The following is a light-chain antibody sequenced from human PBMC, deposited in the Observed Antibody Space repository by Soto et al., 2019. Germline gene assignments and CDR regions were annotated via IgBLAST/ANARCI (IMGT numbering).Light chain of an antibody. CDR1: SGHSSYA. J-gene: IGLJ2*01. CDR2: LNSDGSH. V-gene: IGLV4-69*01. Sequence: QPVLTQSPSASASLGASVKLTCTLSSGHSSYAIAWHQQQPEKRPRYLMKLNSDGSHSKGDGIPDRFSGSSSGAERYLTISSLQSEDEADYYCQTWGTGIHVVFGGGTQLTVL. CDR3: QTWGTGIHVV.